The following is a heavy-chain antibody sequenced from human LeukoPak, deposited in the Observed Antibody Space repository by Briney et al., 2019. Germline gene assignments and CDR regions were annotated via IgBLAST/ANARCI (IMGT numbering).Heavy chain of an antibody. D-gene: IGHD3-22*01. V-gene: IGHV3-74*01. CDR2: IKSDGST. J-gene: IGHJ1*01. Sequence: GGSLRLSCAASGFTFSRYWMHWVRQAPGKGLVWVSRIKSDGSTNYADSVKGRFTISTDNAKNTVSLQMNRLRAEDTGVYYCARAPAEIGGYYPEYFRHWGQGTLVTVSS. CDR1: GFTFSRYW. CDR3: ARAPAEIGGYYPEYFRH.